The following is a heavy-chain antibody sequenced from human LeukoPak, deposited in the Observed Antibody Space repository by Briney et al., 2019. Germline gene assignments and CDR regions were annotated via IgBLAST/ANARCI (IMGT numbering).Heavy chain of an antibody. CDR3: ARVPNGGMDEYYFDY. CDR2: MNPNSGNT. J-gene: IGHJ4*02. Sequence: WASVTVSCKASGYTFASYDINWVRQATGQGLEWMGWMNPNSGNTGYAQKFQGRVTMTRNTSISTAYMELSSLRSEDTAVYYCARVPNGGMDEYYFDYWGQGTLVTVSS. D-gene: IGHD3-16*01. V-gene: IGHV1-8*01. CDR1: GYTFASYD.